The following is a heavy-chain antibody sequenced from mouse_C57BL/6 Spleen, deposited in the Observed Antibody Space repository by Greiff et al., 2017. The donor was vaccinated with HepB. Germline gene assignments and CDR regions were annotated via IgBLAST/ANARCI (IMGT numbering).Heavy chain of an antibody. CDR1: GYTFTDYE. CDR2: IDPETGGT. D-gene: IGHD3-2*02. V-gene: IGHV1-15*01. J-gene: IGHJ3*01. CDR3: QDSSGYSWFAY. Sequence: VKLQQSGAELVRPGASVTLSCKASGYTFTDYEMHWVKQTPVHGLEWIGAIDPETGGTAYNQKFKGKAILTADKSSSTAYMELRSLTSEDSAVYYCQDSSGYSWFAYWGQGTLVTVSA.